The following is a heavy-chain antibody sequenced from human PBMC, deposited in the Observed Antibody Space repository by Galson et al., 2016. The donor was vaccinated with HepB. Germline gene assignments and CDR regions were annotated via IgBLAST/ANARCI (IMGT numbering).Heavy chain of an antibody. Sequence: SLRLSCAASGFTFSNYWMYWVRQAPGKGLVWVSRFKTDGSITGYADSVKGRFTISRANGKKTMYLQMNSLRAEDTALYYCARGRRGAISDFFDSWGQGTLVTVSS. CDR2: FKTDGSIT. CDR3: ARGRRGAISDFFDS. J-gene: IGHJ4*02. CDR1: GFTFSNYW. V-gene: IGHV3-74*01. D-gene: IGHD3-10*01.